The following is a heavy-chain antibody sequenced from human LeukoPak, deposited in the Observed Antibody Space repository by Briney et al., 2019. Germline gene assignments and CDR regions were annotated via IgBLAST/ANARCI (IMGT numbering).Heavy chain of an antibody. CDR3: ARAGGSYSFDY. CDR1: GFIFRTYA. Sequence: GGSLRLSCAASGFIFRTYAMHWVRQAPGKGLEWVALILYDGNNEYYADSVKGHFTISRDNSENTLYLQMNSLRAEDTAVYYCARAGGSYSFDYWGQGTLDTVSS. CDR2: ILYDGNNE. J-gene: IGHJ4*02. D-gene: IGHD3-22*01. V-gene: IGHV3-30*04.